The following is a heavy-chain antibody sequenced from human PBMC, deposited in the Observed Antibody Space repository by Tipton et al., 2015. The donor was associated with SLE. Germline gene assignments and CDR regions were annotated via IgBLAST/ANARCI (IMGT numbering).Heavy chain of an antibody. D-gene: IGHD3-9*01. CDR2: MKPEGGES. V-gene: IGHV3-7*01. J-gene: IGHJ4*02. Sequence: SLRLSCAASGFTFSSYWMSWVRQAPGKGLEWVANMKPEGGESHYVDSVQGRFTISRDNAKNLLFLHMNSLTVEDTATYYCARDGPGFSINWGQGTLVTVSS. CDR3: ARDGPGFSIN. CDR1: GFTFSSYW.